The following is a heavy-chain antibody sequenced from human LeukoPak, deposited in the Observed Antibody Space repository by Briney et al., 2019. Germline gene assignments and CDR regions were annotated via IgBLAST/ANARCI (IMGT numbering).Heavy chain of an antibody. CDR2: FDPEDGET. CDR3: ATDFYPITMVRGVAIP. J-gene: IGHJ5*02. Sequence: GASVKVSCKVSGYTLTELSMHWVRQAPGKGLEWMGGFDPEDGETIYAQKFQGRVTMTEDTSTDTAYMELSSLRSEDTAVYYCATDFYPITMVRGVAIPWGQGTLVTVSS. CDR1: GYTLTELS. V-gene: IGHV1-24*01. D-gene: IGHD3-10*01.